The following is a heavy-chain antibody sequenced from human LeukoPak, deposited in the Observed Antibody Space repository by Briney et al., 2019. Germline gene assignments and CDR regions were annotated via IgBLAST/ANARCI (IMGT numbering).Heavy chain of an antibody. CDR3: ARDWVSYYYDSSGYPQGAFDI. CDR2: ISAYNGNT. V-gene: IGHV1-18*01. CDR1: GYTFTSYG. D-gene: IGHD3-22*01. Sequence: ASVKVSCKASGYTFTSYGISWVRQAPGQGLEWMGWISAYNGNTDYAQKLQGRVTMTTDTSTSTAYMELRSLRSDDTAVYYCARDWVSYYYDSSGYPQGAFDIWGQGTMVTVSS. J-gene: IGHJ3*02.